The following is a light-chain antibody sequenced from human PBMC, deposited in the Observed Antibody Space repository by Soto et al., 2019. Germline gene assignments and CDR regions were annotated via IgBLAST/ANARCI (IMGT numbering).Light chain of an antibody. Sequence: QPVLTQPASVSGAPGQRVTIACTGGSSNNGAGYDVFWYRQLPGTAPELLIYDNSIRTSGVPVRFSGSKSSTSASLAITGFQVDDEDDYYCQSYDTSLSGWMVFGGGTKLTVL. CDR2: DNS. J-gene: IGLJ2*01. CDR1: SSNNGAGYD. CDR3: QSYDTSLSGWMV. V-gene: IGLV1-40*01.